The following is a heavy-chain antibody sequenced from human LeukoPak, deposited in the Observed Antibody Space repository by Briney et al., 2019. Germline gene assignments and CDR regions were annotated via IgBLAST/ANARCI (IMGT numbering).Heavy chain of an antibody. Sequence: TSETLSLTCTVSGGSISSYYWSWIRQPPGKGLEWIGYIYYSGSTNYNPSLKSRVTISVDTSKNQFSLKLSSVTAADTAVYYCARDGRWLQLDYWGQGTLVSVSS. V-gene: IGHV4-59*01. CDR1: GGSISSYY. CDR2: IYYSGST. CDR3: ARDGRWLQLDY. J-gene: IGHJ4*02. D-gene: IGHD5-24*01.